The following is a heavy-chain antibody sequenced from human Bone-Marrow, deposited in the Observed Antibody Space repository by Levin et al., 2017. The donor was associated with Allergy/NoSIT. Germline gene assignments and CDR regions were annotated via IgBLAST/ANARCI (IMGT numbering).Heavy chain of an antibody. CDR3: ARGPGGWNSLDY. CDR2: INQDGSEK. D-gene: IGHD1-7*01. J-gene: IGHJ4*02. Sequence: GGSLRLSCAASGFTFTNYWMTWVRQAPGKGLEWVANINQDGSEKHSVDSVKGQFTISRDNAKKSLYLQMNSLRVEDTAVYYCARGPGGWNSLDYWGQGTLVTVSS. CDR1: GFTFTNYW. V-gene: IGHV3-7*01.